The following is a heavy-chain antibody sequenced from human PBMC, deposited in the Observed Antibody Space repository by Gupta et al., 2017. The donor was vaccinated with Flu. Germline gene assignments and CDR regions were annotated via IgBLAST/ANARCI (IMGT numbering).Heavy chain of an antibody. D-gene: IGHD2-2*01. J-gene: IGHJ3*02. CDR2: IIPIFGTA. V-gene: IGHV1-69*01. CDR1: GGPFSSYA. CDR3: ARGLGYCSSTSCRISAFDI. Sequence: QVQLVQSGAEVKKPGSSVKVSCKASGGPFSSYAISWVRQAPGQGLEWMGGIIPIFGTANYAQKFQGRVTITADESTSTAYMELSSLRSEDTAVYYCARGLGYCSSTSCRISAFDIWGQGTMVTVSS.